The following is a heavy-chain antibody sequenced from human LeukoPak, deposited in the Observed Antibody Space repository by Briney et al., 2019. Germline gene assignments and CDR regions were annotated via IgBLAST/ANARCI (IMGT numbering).Heavy chain of an antibody. V-gene: IGHV1-2*02. CDR2: INPNSGGT. J-gene: IGHJ1*01. D-gene: IGHD6-13*01. CDR1: GYTFTGYH. Sequence: ASVKVSRKASGYTFTGYHMHWVRQAPGQGLEWMGWINPNSGGTNYAQKFQGRVTMTRDTSISTAYMELSRLRSDDTAVYYCARDPYSSSWYRAEYFQHWGQGTLVTVSS. CDR3: ARDPYSSSWYRAEYFQH.